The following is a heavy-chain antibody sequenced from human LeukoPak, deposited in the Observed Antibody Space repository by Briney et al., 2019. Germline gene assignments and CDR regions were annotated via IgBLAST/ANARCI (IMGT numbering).Heavy chain of an antibody. D-gene: IGHD5-18*01. V-gene: IGHV3-64*04. CDR2: ISSNGGST. CDR3: AKGGLGTDMVFDY. CDR1: GFTFSSYA. Sequence: QPGGSLRLSCSASGFTFSSYAMHWVRQAPGKGLEYVSAISSNGGSTYYADSVKGRFTISRDNSKNMVYLQLDSLRAEDTAVYYCAKGGLGTDMVFDYWGQGNLVTVSS. J-gene: IGHJ4*02.